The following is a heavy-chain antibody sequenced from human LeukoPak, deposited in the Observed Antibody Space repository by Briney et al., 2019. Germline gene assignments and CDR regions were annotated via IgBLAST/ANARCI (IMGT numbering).Heavy chain of an antibody. J-gene: IGHJ6*02. D-gene: IGHD6-13*01. CDR2: ISGSGGST. Sequence: GASLRLSCAASGFTFSSYAMGWVRQAPGKGLEWVSAISGSGGSTYYADSVKGRFTISRDNSKNTLYLQMNSLRAEDTAVYYCAKDVAAAGPQDYYYYYGMDVWGQGTTVTVSS. V-gene: IGHV3-23*01. CDR1: GFTFSSYA. CDR3: AKDVAAAGPQDYYYYYGMDV.